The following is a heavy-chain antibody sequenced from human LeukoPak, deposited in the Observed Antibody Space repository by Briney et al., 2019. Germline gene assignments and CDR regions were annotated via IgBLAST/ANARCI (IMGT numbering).Heavy chain of an antibody. CDR1: GYTFTGYY. Sequence: ASVKVSCNASGYTFTGYYIHRVRQAPGQGLEWMGWINPNSGGTNYAQKFQGRVTMTRDTSISPAYMELSRLRSDETAVYYCARDLLPLRTRPGDYWGEGTLVTVSS. D-gene: IGHD2-15*01. V-gene: IGHV1-2*02. CDR2: INPNSGGT. CDR3: ARDLLPLRTRPGDY. J-gene: IGHJ4*02.